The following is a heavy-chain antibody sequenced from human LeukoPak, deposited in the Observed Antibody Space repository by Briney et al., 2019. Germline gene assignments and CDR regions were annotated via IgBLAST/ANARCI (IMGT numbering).Heavy chain of an antibody. CDR3: AREPATYGDDSYFDY. D-gene: IGHD4-17*01. Sequence: SETLSLTRTVSGGSISSSSYYWGWIRQPPGKGLEWIGSIYYSGSTYYNPSLKSRVTISVDTSKNQFSLKLSSVTAADTAVYYCAREPATYGDDSYFDYWGQGTLVTVSS. J-gene: IGHJ4*02. CDR1: GGSISSSSYY. V-gene: IGHV4-39*07. CDR2: IYYSGST.